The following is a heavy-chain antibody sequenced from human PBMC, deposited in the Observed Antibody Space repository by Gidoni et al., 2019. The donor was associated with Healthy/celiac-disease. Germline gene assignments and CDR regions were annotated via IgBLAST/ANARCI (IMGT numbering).Heavy chain of an antibody. CDR2: IYYSWST. V-gene: IGHV4-31*03. D-gene: IGHD1-1*01. Sequence: QVQLQESGPGLVKPSPTLSLTCTVSGGSISSDGYYWSWIRQHPGKGLEWIGYIYYSWSTYYNPSLKSRVTISVDTSKNQFSLKLSSVTAADTAVYYCAREVGTPTGDAFDIWGQGTMVTVSS. J-gene: IGHJ3*02. CDR3: AREVGTPTGDAFDI. CDR1: GGSISSDGYY.